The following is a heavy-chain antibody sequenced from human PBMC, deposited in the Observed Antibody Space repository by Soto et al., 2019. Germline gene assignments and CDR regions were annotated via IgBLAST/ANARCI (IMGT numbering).Heavy chain of an antibody. D-gene: IGHD6-6*01. CDR2: ISYDGSNK. CDR1: GFTFSSYA. CDR3: ASGEARRWTSPDY. J-gene: IGHJ4*02. Sequence: QVQLVESGGGVVQPGRSLRLSCAASGFTFSSYAMHWVRQAPGKGLEWVAVISYDGSNKYYADSVKGRFTISRDISKNTLYLQMNSLRAEDTAVYYCASGEARRWTSPDYWGQGTLVTVSS. V-gene: IGHV3-30-3*01.